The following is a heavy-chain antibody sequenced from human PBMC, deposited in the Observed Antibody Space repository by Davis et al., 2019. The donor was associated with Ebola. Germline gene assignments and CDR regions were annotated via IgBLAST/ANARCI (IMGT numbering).Heavy chain of an antibody. CDR3: ARGKVISPEGAKTVDY. J-gene: IGHJ4*02. CDR2: IKQDGNEK. V-gene: IGHV3-7*03. CDR1: GFTFSSYW. Sequence: PGGSLRLSCAASGFTFSSYWMSWVRQAPGKGLEWVANIKQDGNEKYYVDSVKGRFTISRDNAKNSVYLQMSSLRAEDTAVYYCARGKVISPEGAKTVDYWGQGTLVSVSS. D-gene: IGHD1-14*01.